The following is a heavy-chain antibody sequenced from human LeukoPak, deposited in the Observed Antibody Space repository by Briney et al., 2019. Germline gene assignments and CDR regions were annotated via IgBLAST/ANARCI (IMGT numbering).Heavy chain of an antibody. CDR1: GGSISSSSYY. CDR2: IYYSGST. Sequence: SETLSLTCTVSGGSISSSSYYWGWIRQPPGKGLEWIGSIYYSGSTYYNPSLKSRVTKSVDTSKNQFSLKLSSVTAADTAVYYCARQHASITMVRGVIRVWGQGTTVTVSS. J-gene: IGHJ6*02. CDR3: ARQHASITMVRGVIRV. V-gene: IGHV4-39*01. D-gene: IGHD3-10*01.